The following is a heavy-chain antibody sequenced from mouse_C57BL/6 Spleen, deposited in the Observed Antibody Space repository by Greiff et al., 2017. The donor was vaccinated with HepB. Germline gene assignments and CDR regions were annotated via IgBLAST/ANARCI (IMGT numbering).Heavy chain of an antibody. Sequence: VQLKQSGTVLARPGASVKMSCKTSGYTFTSYWMHWVKQRPGQGLEWIGAIYPGNSDTSYNQKFKGKAKLTAVTSASTAYMELRSLTNEDSAVYYCTRKRITTVVAPFDYWGQGTTLTVSS. CDR2: IYPGNSDT. CDR1: GYTFTSYW. J-gene: IGHJ2*01. CDR3: TRKRITTVVAPFDY. V-gene: IGHV1-5*01. D-gene: IGHD1-1*01.